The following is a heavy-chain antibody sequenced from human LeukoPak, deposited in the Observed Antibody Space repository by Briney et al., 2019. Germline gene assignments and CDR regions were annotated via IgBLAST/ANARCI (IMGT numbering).Heavy chain of an antibody. CDR3: ARDSGSPEYCGGDCYFASLRYFDY. V-gene: IGHV3-21*01. CDR2: ISSSSSYI. Sequence: GGSLRLSCAASGFTFSSYSMNWVRQAPGKGLEWVSSISSSSSYIYYADSVKGRFTISRDNAKNSPYLQMNSLRAEDTAVYYCARDSGSPEYCGGDCYFASLRYFDYWGQGTLVTVSS. D-gene: IGHD2-21*02. CDR1: GFTFSSYS. J-gene: IGHJ4*02.